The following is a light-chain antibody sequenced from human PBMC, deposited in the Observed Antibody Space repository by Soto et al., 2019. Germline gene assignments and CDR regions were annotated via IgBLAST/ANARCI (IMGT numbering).Light chain of an antibody. CDR1: SSNIGQDYD. CDR3: QAYDNNLSGWV. CDR2: SNF. Sequence: QSVLTQPPSVSGAPGQGVTISCTGSSSNIGQDYDVHWYQQLPGAAPRLLIYSNFNRPSGVPYRFSGSKSGSSASLVITGLQAEDEADYYCQAYDNNLSGWVFGGGPKLTVL. V-gene: IGLV1-40*01. J-gene: IGLJ3*02.